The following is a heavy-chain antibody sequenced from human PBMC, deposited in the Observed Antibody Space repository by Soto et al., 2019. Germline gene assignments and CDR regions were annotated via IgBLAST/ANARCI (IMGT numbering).Heavy chain of an antibody. Sequence: QVQLVESGEGVVQPERSLRLSCEASGFTFNIFGMHWVRQAPGKGLEWVAVIWWDGSKKYYADSVKGRFTISRDNSKNTVSPQIHTLRAEDTALSYCASADSGIVNGSSLGYYDYWGQGTLVTVSS. V-gene: IGHV3-33*01. D-gene: IGHD3-9*01. J-gene: IGHJ4*02. CDR2: IWWDGSKK. CDR3: ASADSGIVNGSSLGYYDY. CDR1: GFTFNIFG.